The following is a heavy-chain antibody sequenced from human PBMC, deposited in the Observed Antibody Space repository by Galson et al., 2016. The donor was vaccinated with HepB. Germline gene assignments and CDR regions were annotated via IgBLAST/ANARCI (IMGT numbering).Heavy chain of an antibody. CDR3: ATLTYYYDSKAGAFDI. V-gene: IGHV3-23*01. CDR1: EFTFSSYA. J-gene: IGHJ3*02. CDR2: IDSSGHST. D-gene: IGHD3-22*01. Sequence: SLRLSCAASEFTFSSYAMSWVRQAPGKGLEWVSAIDSSGHSTYYTDSVTGRFTISRDNSKNTLYLQMNSLRYEDTAVYYCATLTYYYDSKAGAFDIWGQGTMVTVSS.